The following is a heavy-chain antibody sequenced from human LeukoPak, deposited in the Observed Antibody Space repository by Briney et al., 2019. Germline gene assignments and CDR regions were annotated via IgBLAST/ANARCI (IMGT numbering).Heavy chain of an antibody. Sequence: GGSLRLSCAASGFTFSIAPMSWVRQAPGKGLEWVSVIGGSGGNTNYADSVRGRFTISRDNSKNTLYLQMNSLRAEDTAVYYCAQWHTVDYWGQGTLVTVSS. CDR1: GFTFSIAP. CDR2: IGGSGGNT. CDR3: AQWHTVDY. J-gene: IGHJ4*02. D-gene: IGHD2-8*01. V-gene: IGHV3-23*01.